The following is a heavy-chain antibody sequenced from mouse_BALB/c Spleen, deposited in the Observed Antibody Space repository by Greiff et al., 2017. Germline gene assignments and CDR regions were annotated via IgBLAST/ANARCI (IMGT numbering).Heavy chain of an antibody. Sequence: LLESGPGLVKPSQSLSLTCSVTGYSITSGYYWNWIRQFPGNKLEWMGYISYDGSNNYNPSLKNRISITRDTSKNQFFLKLNSVTTEDTATYYCARGGTTDYWGQGTTLTVSS. CDR1: GYSITSGYY. D-gene: IGHD2-12*01. V-gene: IGHV3-6*02. J-gene: IGHJ2*01. CDR3: ARGGTTDY. CDR2: ISYDGSN.